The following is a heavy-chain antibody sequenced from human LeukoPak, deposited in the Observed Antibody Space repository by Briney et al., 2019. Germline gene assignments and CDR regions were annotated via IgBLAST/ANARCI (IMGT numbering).Heavy chain of an antibody. Sequence: KPSETLSLTCAVYGGSFSGYYWSWIRQPPGKGLEWIGEIYHSGTTHYNPSLKSRDTISVDTSKNQFSLKLSSVTAADMAVYYCARGHSSVVTAIPYYFDFWGQGILVTVSS. D-gene: IGHD2-21*02. CDR1: GGSFSGYY. CDR2: IYHSGTT. CDR3: ARGHSSVVTAIPYYFDF. J-gene: IGHJ4*02. V-gene: IGHV4-34*01.